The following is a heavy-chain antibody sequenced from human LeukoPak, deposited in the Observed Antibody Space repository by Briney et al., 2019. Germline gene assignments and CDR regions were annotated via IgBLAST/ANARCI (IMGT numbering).Heavy chain of an antibody. Sequence: ASVKVSCKASGYTFTDYFVHWVRQAPGQGLEWMGWINPKTGGTNCAQKFQGRVTMTRDTSISTAYMELTRLTSDGTAVYYCARAYEYGWFDPWGQGTLVTVSS. CDR3: ARAYEYGWFDP. J-gene: IGHJ5*02. CDR1: GYTFTDYF. D-gene: IGHD3-16*01. V-gene: IGHV1-2*02. CDR2: INPKTGGT.